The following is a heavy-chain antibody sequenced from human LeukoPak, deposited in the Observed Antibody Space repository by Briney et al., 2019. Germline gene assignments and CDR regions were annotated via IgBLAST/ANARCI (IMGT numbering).Heavy chain of an antibody. D-gene: IGHD3-9*01. CDR1: GFTFSSYA. J-gene: IGHJ4*02. CDR2: ISGSGGST. Sequence: PGGSLRLSCAASGFTFSSYAMSWVRQARGKGGEGGSAISGSGGSTYYADSVKGGFTICRDNYKKKVYVQKNRVRAGDTAVYYCARHSDILTGYYNPNFDYWGQGTLVTVSS. V-gene: IGHV3-23*01. CDR3: ARHSDILTGYYNPNFDY.